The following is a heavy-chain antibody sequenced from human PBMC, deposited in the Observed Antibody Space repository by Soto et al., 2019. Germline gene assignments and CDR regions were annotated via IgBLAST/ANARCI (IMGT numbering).Heavy chain of an antibody. CDR3: AKDLRYSGSYRYWYFDL. D-gene: IGHD1-26*01. J-gene: IGHJ2*01. CDR1: GFPFSSYA. Sequence: PGGSLSLSCASSGFPFSSYAMSWVRQAPGKGLEWGSAISGSGGSTYYADSVKGRFTNSRDNSKNTLYLQMNSLRAEDTAVYYCAKDLRYSGSYRYWYFDLWGRGTLVTVSS. CDR2: ISGSGGST. V-gene: IGHV3-23*01.